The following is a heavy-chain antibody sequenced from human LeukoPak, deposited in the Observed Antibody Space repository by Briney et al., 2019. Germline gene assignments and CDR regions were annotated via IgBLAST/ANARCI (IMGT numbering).Heavy chain of an antibody. CDR1: GLTFSSYG. J-gene: IGHJ5*02. V-gene: IGHV3-33*01. CDR3: AREMGTTRLDL. D-gene: IGHD1-1*01. Sequence: GRSLRLSCAASGLTFSSYGMHWVRQAPGKGLEWVAVIWYDGSNKYYADSVKGRFTISRDNSKNTLYLQVSSLRADDTAVYYCAREMGTTRLDLWGQGTLVTVSS. CDR2: IWYDGSNK.